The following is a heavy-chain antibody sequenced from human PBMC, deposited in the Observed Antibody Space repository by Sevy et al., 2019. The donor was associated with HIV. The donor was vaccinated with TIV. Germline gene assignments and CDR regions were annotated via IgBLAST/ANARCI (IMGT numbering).Heavy chain of an antibody. V-gene: IGHV1-2*02. J-gene: IGHJ4*02. CDR1: GYTFTGQY. D-gene: IGHD5-18*01. CDR3: ARDLRLRRYSYGSFDY. Sequence: ASVKVSCKASGYTFTGQYIHWVRQAPGQGLEWMGWINPKSGGSNYAQEFQGRVTMTRDTSIRTAYMELSGLTSDDTAVYYCARDLRLRRYSYGSFDYWGQGTLVTVSS. CDR2: INPKSGGS.